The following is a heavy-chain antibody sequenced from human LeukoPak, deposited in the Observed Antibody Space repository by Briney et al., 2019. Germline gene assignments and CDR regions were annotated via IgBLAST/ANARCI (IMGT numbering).Heavy chain of an antibody. CDR2: IIPIFGTA. CDR1: GGTFSNYA. D-gene: IGHD6-13*01. CDR3: AREDDEQQLPDY. V-gene: IGHV1-69*06. Sequence: SVKVSCKASGGTFSNYAISWVRQAPGQGLEWMGGIIPIFGTANYAQKFRGRVTITADKSTRTAYMELSSLRSEDTAVYYCAREDDEQQLPDYWGQGTLVTVSS. J-gene: IGHJ4*02.